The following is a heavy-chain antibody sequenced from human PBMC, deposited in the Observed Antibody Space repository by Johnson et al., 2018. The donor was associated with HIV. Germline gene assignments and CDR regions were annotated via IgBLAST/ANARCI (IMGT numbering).Heavy chain of an antibody. D-gene: IGHD1-1*01. CDR3: ARDGTETGPDDALDI. J-gene: IGHJ3*02. V-gene: IGHV3-30*14. CDR1: GFTFSSYA. Sequence: QVQLVESGGGVVQPGRSLRLSCAASGFTFSSYAMHWVRQAPGKGLEWVAVISYDGSNKYYADSVKDRLTISRDISKNTIYLQMNSLRAEDTAMYYCARDGTETGPDDALDIWGQGTMVTVSS. CDR2: ISYDGSNK.